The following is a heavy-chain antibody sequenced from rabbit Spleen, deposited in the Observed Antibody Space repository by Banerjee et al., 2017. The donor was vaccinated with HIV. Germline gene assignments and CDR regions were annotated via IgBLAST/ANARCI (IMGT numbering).Heavy chain of an antibody. Sequence: QEQLEESGGGLVKPEGSLTLTCKASGFSFSRGYDMCWVRQAPGKGLEWIACTVGGTGDTTDCASWAKGRFTISKTSSTTVTLQMTSLTVADTATYFCARGYNLWGPGTLVTVS. J-gene: IGHJ4*01. CDR3: ARGYNL. CDR1: GFSFSRGYD. V-gene: IGHV1S45*01. CDR2: TVGGTGDTT.